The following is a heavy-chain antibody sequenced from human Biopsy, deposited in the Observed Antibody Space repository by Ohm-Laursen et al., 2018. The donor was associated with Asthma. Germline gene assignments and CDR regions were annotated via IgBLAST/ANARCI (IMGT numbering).Heavy chain of an antibody. D-gene: IGHD2-2*01. CDR3: ARKAGSCISRTCYSLDF. CDR2: NNFVVSTT. Sequence: SSVTVSCKSLGGTFNTYVIGWVRQAPGQGREWLGGNNFVVSTTTYPQKFPDRVTITADDSTSTVYMELSSLGSGDTAVYYCARKAGSCISRTCYSLDFWGQGTLVTVSS. J-gene: IGHJ4*02. CDR1: GGTFNTYV. V-gene: IGHV1-69*01.